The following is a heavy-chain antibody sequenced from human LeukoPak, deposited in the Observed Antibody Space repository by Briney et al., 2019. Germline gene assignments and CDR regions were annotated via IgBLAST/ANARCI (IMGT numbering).Heavy chain of an antibody. CDR2: IYYSGST. Sequence: SETLSLTCTVPGGSISSYYWSWIRQPPGKGLEWIGYIYYSGSTNYNPTLKSRVTISVDTSKNQFSLKLSSVTAADTAVYYCARGGYRYPSPWYWGQGTLVTVSS. CDR1: GGSISSYY. J-gene: IGHJ4*02. D-gene: IGHD5-24*01. CDR3: ARGGYRYPSPWY. V-gene: IGHV4-59*01.